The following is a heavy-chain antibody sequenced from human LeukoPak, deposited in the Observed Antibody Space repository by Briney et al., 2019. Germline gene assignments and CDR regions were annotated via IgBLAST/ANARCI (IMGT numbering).Heavy chain of an antibody. CDR3: ASHLSGYDY. CDR1: YA. J-gene: IGHJ4*02. D-gene: IGHD5-12*01. CDR2: ISYDGSNK. Sequence: YAMHWVRXAPGKGLEWVAVISYDGSNKYYADSVKGRFTISRDNSKNTLYLQMNSLRAEDTAVYYCASHLSGYDYWGQGTLVTVSS. V-gene: IGHV3-30*14.